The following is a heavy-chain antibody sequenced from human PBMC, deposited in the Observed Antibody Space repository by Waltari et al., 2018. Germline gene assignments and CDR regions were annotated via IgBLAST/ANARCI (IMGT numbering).Heavy chain of an antibody. CDR3: AKVHYANEGYFQH. Sequence: QVQLVESGGGVVQPGGSLRLSCAASGFTFSSYGMHWFRQAPGKGLGWVAFIRDDGSNKYYADSVKGRFTISRDNSKNTLYLQMNSLRAEDTAVYYCAKVHYANEGYFQHWGQGTLVTVSS. J-gene: IGHJ1*01. D-gene: IGHD4-17*01. V-gene: IGHV3-30*02. CDR2: IRDDGSNK. CDR1: GFTFSSYG.